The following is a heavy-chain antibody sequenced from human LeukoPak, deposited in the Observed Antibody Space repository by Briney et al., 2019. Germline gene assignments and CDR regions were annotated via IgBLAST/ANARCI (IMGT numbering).Heavy chain of an antibody. CDR3: AKDLSAGTVNPFFDS. CDR1: GFAFSTYA. Sequence: GRSLRLSCAASGFAFSTYAMHWVRQAPGKGLEWVAIISYDANDKYYGDSVKGRFAISRDNSRNTLYLQMNSLRPEDAGVYYCAKDLSAGTVNPFFDSWGQGVLVSVSS. J-gene: IGHJ4*02. V-gene: IGHV3-30*09. D-gene: IGHD4-17*01. CDR2: ISYDANDK.